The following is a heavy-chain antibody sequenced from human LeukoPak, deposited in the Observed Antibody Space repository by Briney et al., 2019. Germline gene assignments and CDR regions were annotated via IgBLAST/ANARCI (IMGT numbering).Heavy chain of an antibody. Sequence: GGSLRLSCAASGFTFSSYTMNWVRLAPGKGLEWVSSISRSNIYKYYADSVKGRFTISRDNAKNSLYLQMNSLRAEDTALYYCARKLDTMIAVVVTYYFDYWGQGTLVTVSS. CDR2: ISRSNIYK. CDR1: GFTFSSYT. V-gene: IGHV3-21*04. CDR3: ARKLDTMIAVVVTYYFDY. D-gene: IGHD3-22*01. J-gene: IGHJ4*02.